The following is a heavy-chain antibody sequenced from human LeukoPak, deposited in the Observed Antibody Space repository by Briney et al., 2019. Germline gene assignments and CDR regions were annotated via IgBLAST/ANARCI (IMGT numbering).Heavy chain of an antibody. J-gene: IGHJ3*02. CDR3: ARVRSWLTMIDAFDI. D-gene: IGHD3-22*01. Sequence: SVKVSCKASGYTFTGYYMHWVRQAPGQGLEWMGWLNPNSGGTNYAQKFQGWVTMTRDTSISTAYMELSRLRSDDTAVYYCARVRSWLTMIDAFDIWGQGTMVTVSS. V-gene: IGHV1-2*04. CDR1: GYTFTGYY. CDR2: LNPNSGGT.